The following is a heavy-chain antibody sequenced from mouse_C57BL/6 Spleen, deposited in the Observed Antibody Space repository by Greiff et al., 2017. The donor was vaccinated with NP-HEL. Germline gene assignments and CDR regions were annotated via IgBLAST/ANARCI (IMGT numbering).Heavy chain of an antibody. V-gene: IGHV14-3*01. J-gene: IGHJ4*01. CDR3: APTTTVVAPDYYAMDY. CDR2: IDPANGNT. Sequence: EVQLQQSVAELVRPGASVKLSCTASGFNIKNTYMHWVKQRPEQGLEWIGRIDPANGNTKYAPKFQGKATITADTSSNTAYLQLSSLTSEDTAIYYCAPTTTVVAPDYYAMDYWGQGTSVTVSS. D-gene: IGHD1-1*01. CDR1: GFNIKNTY.